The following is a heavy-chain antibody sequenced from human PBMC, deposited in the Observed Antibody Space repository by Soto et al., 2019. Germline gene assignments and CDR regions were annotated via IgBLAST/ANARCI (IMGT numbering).Heavy chain of an antibody. CDR1: GFTFSSYW. Sequence: EVQLVESGGGLVQPGGSLRLSCAASGFTFSSYWMSWVRQAPGKGLEWVANIKQDGSEKYYVDSVKGRFTISRDNAKNSLYLQMNSLRAEDTAVYYCARDPTTYGDRLRRYYGMDVWGQGTTVTVSS. D-gene: IGHD4-17*01. CDR2: IKQDGSEK. V-gene: IGHV3-7*01. J-gene: IGHJ6*02. CDR3: ARDPTTYGDRLRRYYGMDV.